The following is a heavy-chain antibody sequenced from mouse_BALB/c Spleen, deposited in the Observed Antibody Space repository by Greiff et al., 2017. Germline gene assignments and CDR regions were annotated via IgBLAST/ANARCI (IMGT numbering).Heavy chain of an antibody. CDR1: GFTFSSYG. CDR3: ARDPHYYGYWFAY. D-gene: IGHD1-2*01. V-gene: IGHV5-6-3*01. J-gene: IGHJ3*01. Sequence: EVKLVESGGGLVQPGGSLKLSCAASGFTFSSYGMSWVRQTPDKRLELVATINSNGGSTYYPDSVKGRFTISRDNAKNTLYLQMSSLKSEDTAMYYCARDPHYYGYWFAYWGQGTLVTVSA. CDR2: INSNGGST.